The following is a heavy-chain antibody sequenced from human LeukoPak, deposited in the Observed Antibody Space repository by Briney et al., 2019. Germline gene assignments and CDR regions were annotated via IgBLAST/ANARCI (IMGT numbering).Heavy chain of an antibody. Sequence: GRSLRLSCAASGFTFSSYAMHWVRQAPGKGLEWVAVISYDGSNKYYADSVKGRFTISRDNSKNTLYLQMNSLRAEDTAVYYCARDGMGYCSGGSCCRPMFDYWGQGTLVTVSS. D-gene: IGHD2-15*01. CDR1: GFTFSSYA. J-gene: IGHJ4*02. CDR2: ISYDGSNK. V-gene: IGHV3-30-3*01. CDR3: ARDGMGYCSGGSCCRPMFDY.